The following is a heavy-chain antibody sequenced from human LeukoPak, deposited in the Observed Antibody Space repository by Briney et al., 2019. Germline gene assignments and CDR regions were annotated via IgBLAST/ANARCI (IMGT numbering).Heavy chain of an antibody. CDR3: AKSRGVVPAAIIDS. Sequence: GGSLRLSCAASGFTFSSYAMSWVRQAPGKGLEWVSAISGGGGSTYYADSVKGRFTISRDNSKSTLYLQVNSLRAEDTAVYYCAKSRGVVPAAIIDSWGQGTLVTVSS. CDR1: GFTFSSYA. CDR2: ISGGGGST. J-gene: IGHJ4*02. V-gene: IGHV3-23*01. D-gene: IGHD2-2*01.